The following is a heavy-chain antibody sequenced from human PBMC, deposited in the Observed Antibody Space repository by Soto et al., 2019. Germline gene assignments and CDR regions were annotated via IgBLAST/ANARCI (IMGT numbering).Heavy chain of an antibody. CDR1: GLTFNDYY. J-gene: IGHJ6*02. CDR2: ISTSSSYT. D-gene: IGHD2-21*02. CDR3: ARDSFPPSAHCGGDCYYYYYYGVDV. V-gene: IGHV3-11*06. Sequence: PGGALRLSCAASGLTFNDYYMNWIRQAPGKGLEGGSYISTSSSYTNYGDSVKGRFTISRDNAKNSLYLQMNILRAEDTAVYYCARDSFPPSAHCGGDCYYYYYYGVDVWGQGTTVTVSS.